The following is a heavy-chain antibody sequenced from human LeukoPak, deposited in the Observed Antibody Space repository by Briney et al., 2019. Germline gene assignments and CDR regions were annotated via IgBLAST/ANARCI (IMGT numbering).Heavy chain of an antibody. CDR1: GFTFSTYW. D-gene: IGHD5-24*01. J-gene: IGHJ3*01. CDR3: VRGFDGYFGFDL. CDR2: INQDGSET. Sequence: PRGSLRLSCAASGFTFSTYWMSWVGLAPGNALEWVANINQDGSETFYVDSVKGRFTISRDNGKNSIFVQMDSLRAGDTAVYYCVRGFDGYFGFDLWGQGTIVTVSS. V-gene: IGHV3-7*03.